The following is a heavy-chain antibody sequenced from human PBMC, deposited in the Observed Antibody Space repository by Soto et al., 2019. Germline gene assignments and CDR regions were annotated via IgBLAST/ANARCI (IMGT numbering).Heavy chain of an antibody. CDR1: GGTFSSYA. J-gene: IGHJ6*02. CDR3: ARGYCSSTSCSGYYYYGMDV. D-gene: IGHD2-2*01. CDR2: IIPIFGTA. Sequence: QVQLVQSGAEVKKPGSSVKVSCKASGGTFSSYAISWVRQAPGQGLEWMGGIIPIFGTANYAQEFQGRVTITADESTSTAYMELSSLRSEDTAVYYCARGYCSSTSCSGYYYYGMDVWGQVTTVTVSS. V-gene: IGHV1-69*01.